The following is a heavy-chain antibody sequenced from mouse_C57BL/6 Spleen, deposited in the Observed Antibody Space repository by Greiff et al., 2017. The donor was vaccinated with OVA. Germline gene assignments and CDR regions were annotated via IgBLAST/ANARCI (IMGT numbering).Heavy chain of an antibody. J-gene: IGHJ3*01. V-gene: IGHV1-62-2*01. D-gene: IGHD4-1*01. CDR2: FYPGSGSI. CDR3: ARHEIGNWDPAWFAY. Sequence: QVHVKQSGAELVKPGASVKLSCKASGYTFTEYTIHWVKQRSGQGLEWIGWFYPGSGSIKYNEKFKDKATLTADKSSSTDYMELSRLTSEDSAVYFCARHEIGNWDPAWFAYWGQGTLVTVSA. CDR1: GYTFTEYT.